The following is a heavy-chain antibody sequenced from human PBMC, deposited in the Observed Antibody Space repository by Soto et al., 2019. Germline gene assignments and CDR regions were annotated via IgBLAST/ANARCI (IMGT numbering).Heavy chain of an antibody. J-gene: IGHJ6*02. CDR2: ISYDGSNK. CDR3: AKETYYDFWSGITGGYYGMDV. Sequence: QPGGSLRLSCAASGFTFSSYGMHWVRQAPGKGLEWVAVISYDGSNKYYADSVKGRFTISRDNSKNTLYLQMNSLRAEDTAVYYCAKETYYDFWSGITGGYYGMDVWGQGTTVTVSS. V-gene: IGHV3-30*18. CDR1: GFTFSSYG. D-gene: IGHD3-3*01.